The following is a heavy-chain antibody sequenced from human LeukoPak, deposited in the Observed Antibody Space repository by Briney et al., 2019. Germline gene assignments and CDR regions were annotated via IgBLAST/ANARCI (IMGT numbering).Heavy chain of an antibody. V-gene: IGHV4-34*01. Sequence: SETLSLTCAVYGGSFSGYYWSWIRQPPGKGLEWIGEINHSGSTNYNPSLKSRVTISVDTSKNQFSLKLSSVTAADTAVYYCARGPRSPGIAAAGTLFDYWGQGTLVTVSP. CDR2: INHSGST. CDR1: GGSFSGYY. J-gene: IGHJ4*02. CDR3: ARGPRSPGIAAAGTLFDY. D-gene: IGHD6-13*01.